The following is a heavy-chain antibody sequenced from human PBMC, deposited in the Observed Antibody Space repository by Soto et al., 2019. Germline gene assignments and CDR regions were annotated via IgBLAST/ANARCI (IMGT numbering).Heavy chain of an antibody. D-gene: IGHD3-16*01. Sequence: TGGSLRLSCAASGFTFSSYAMSWVRQAPGKGLEWVAAIRRNGGKEYYVDSVKGRFTISRDNAKNSLYLQMNNLRDDDTALYYCVRDAHRGGDYDYWGQGALVTVSS. CDR3: VRDAHRGGDYDY. V-gene: IGHV3-7*01. CDR1: GFTFSSYA. J-gene: IGHJ4*02. CDR2: IRRNGGKE.